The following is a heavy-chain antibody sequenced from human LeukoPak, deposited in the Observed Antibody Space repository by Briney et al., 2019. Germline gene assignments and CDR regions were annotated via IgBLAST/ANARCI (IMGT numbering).Heavy chain of an antibody. CDR2: ISSSSSYI. CDR1: GFTFSSYS. V-gene: IGHV3-21*01. Sequence: GSLRLSCAASGFTFSSYSMNWVRQAPGKGLEWVSSISSSSSYIYYADSVKGRFTISRDNAKNSLYLQMNSLRAEDTAVYYCATHPAFSAIPDYWGQGTLVTVSS. D-gene: IGHD2-2*02. CDR3: ATHPAFSAIPDY. J-gene: IGHJ4*02.